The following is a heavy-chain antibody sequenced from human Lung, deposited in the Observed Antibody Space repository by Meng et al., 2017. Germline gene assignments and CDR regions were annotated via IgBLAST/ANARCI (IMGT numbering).Heavy chain of an antibody. J-gene: IGHJ4*02. CDR2: IKSNSDGGTT. CDR1: GFSFTDAW. D-gene: IGHD6-13*01. Sequence: EGQLVESGGGLVKPGGSLRLSCVASGFSFTDAWMSWVRQAPGKGLEWVGRIKSNSDGGTTDYAAPVKGRFTTSRDDSKNTLYLQMNSLITEDTAVYFCATGAAAADHWGQGTLVTVSS. V-gene: IGHV3-15*01. CDR3: ATGAAAADH.